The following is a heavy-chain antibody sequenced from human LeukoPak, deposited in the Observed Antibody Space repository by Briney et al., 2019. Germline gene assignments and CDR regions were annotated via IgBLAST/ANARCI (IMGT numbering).Heavy chain of an antibody. Sequence: PGGSLRLSCAAFGFTFSSSSMNWVGQAPGKGLEWFSSISSSSSFIYYADPVKGRFTISRDNAKNSLYLQMNSLRAEDTAVYYCARERLTYYYGSGSYYNVGYFDYWGQGTLVTVSS. CDR3: ARERLTYYYGSGSYYNVGYFDY. CDR1: GFTFSSSS. J-gene: IGHJ4*02. V-gene: IGHV3-21*01. CDR2: ISSSSSFI. D-gene: IGHD3-10*01.